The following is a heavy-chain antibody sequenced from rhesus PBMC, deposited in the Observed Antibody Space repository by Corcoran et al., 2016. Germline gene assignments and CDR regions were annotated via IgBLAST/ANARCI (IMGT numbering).Heavy chain of an antibody. D-gene: IGHD3-16*01. CDR1: CYSISSGYG. CDR2: IGGSRGSN. J-gene: IGHJ3*01. Sequence: QVQLQESGPGLVKPSETLSLTCAVSCYSISSGYGWSWIRQPPGKGLDGMGYIGGSRGSNNYNPSRKSRGTSSKDTSKNQFSLKLSSGTAADTAVYYCARASSITIDAFDVWGQGLRVTVSS. CDR3: ARASSITIDAFDV. V-gene: IGHV4-127*01.